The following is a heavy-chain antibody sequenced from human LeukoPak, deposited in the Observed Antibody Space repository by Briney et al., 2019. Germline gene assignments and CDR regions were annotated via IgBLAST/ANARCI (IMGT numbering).Heavy chain of an antibody. Sequence: GGFLRLSCAASGFTFRSYSINWVRQAPGKGLEWVSYITGSGTNIYYADSVKGRFTISRDNAKNSVSLQMNSLRGEDTAVYFCARVRHYSFDYWGQGTLVTVSS. J-gene: IGHJ4*02. D-gene: IGHD3-10*01. CDR3: ARVRHYSFDY. CDR1: GFTFRSYS. V-gene: IGHV3-48*01. CDR2: ITGSGTNI.